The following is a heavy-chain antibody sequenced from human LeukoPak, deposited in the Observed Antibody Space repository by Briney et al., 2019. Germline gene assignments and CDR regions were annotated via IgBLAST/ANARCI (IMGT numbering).Heavy chain of an antibody. J-gene: IGHJ5*02. D-gene: IGHD6-13*01. CDR2: IRYDGSNK. CDR3: AGGIAAAGTA. CDR1: GFTFSSYS. V-gene: IGHV3-30*02. Sequence: GGSLRLSCAASGFTFSSYSMNWVCQAPGKGLEWLAFIRYDGSNKYFADSVKGRFTISRDNSKNTLYLQMNSLRAEDTAVYYCAGGIAAAGTAWGQGTLVTVSS.